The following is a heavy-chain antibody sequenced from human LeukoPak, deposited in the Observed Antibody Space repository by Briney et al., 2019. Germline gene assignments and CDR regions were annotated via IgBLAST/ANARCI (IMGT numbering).Heavy chain of an antibody. CDR1: GYTFTTYG. CDR2: IIPIFGTA. V-gene: IGHV1-69*05. J-gene: IGHJ4*02. Sequence: SVKVSCKASGYTFTTYGISWVRQAPGQGLEWMGGIIPIFGTANYAQKFQGRVTITTDESTSTAYMELSSLRSEDTAVYYCARDLWASGSYFDYWGQGTLVTVSS. CDR3: ARDLWASGSYFDY. D-gene: IGHD1-26*01.